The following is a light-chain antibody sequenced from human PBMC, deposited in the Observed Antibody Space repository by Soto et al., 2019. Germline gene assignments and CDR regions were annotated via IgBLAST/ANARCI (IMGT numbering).Light chain of an antibody. Sequence: QSVLTQPPSASGTPGQRVTISCSGSSSNIGGNAVNWYQQLPGTAPKLLIYSDNQRPSGVPDRFSGSKSGTSASLAISGLQSADEADYYCATWDDSLNGYVFATGTKLTVL. CDR3: ATWDDSLNGYV. V-gene: IGLV1-44*01. CDR1: SSNIGGNA. J-gene: IGLJ1*01. CDR2: SDN.